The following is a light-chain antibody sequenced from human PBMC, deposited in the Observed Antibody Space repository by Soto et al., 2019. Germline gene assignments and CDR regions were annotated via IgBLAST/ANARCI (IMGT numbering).Light chain of an antibody. CDR2: EVT. CDR1: RSDIGGYNY. V-gene: IGLV2-8*01. Sequence: QSVLTQPPSASGSPGQSVSISCTGTRSDIGGYNYVSWYQQLPGNAPKLMIYEVTKRPSGVPDRFSGSKSGNTASLTISGLQAEDEADYYCSCSYAGSGAVFGGGTKVTVL. CDR3: CSYAGSGAV. J-gene: IGLJ2*01.